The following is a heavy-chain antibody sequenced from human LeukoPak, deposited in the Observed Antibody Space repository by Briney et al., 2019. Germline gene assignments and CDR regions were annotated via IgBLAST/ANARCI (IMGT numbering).Heavy chain of an antibody. D-gene: IGHD6-13*01. J-gene: IGHJ2*01. Sequence: GGSLRLSCAASGFAFSSYSMDWVRQAPGKGLEWVSSISSSSDYTYYADSLKGRFTISRANAKNSVYLQMNSLRVEDTAVYYCARGKAAGTPYWYFDLWGRGTLVTVSS. CDR3: ARGKAAGTPYWYFDL. CDR1: GFAFSSYS. CDR2: ISSSSDYT. V-gene: IGHV3-21*01.